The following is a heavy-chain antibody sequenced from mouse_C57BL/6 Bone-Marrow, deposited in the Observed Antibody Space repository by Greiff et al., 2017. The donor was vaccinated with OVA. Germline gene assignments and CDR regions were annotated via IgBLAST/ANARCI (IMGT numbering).Heavy chain of an antibody. J-gene: IGHJ2*01. CDR3: ATYYSNYFDY. D-gene: IGHD2-5*01. CDR1: GYTFTDYY. Sequence: EVMLVESGPVLVKPGASVKMSCKASGYTFTDYYMNWVKQSHGKSLEWIGVINPYNGGTSYNQKFKGKATLTVDKSSSTAYMELNSLTSEDSAVYYCATYYSNYFDYWGQGTTLTVSS. V-gene: IGHV1-19*01. CDR2: INPYNGGT.